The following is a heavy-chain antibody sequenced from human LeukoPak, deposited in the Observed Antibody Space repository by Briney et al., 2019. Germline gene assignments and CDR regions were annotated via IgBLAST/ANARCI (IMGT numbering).Heavy chain of an antibody. CDR3: ARPAGPRLGDLSPGLDY. CDR2: IHPGDSDT. Sequence: GESLKISCKSSGYTFSSYWIGWVRQMPGKGLEWMGIIHPGDSDTRYSPSFQGQVTISADKSINTAYLQWSSLKASDTAMYYCARPAGPRLGDLSPGLDYWGQGTLVTVSS. CDR1: GYTFSSYW. D-gene: IGHD3-16*02. J-gene: IGHJ4*02. V-gene: IGHV5-51*01.